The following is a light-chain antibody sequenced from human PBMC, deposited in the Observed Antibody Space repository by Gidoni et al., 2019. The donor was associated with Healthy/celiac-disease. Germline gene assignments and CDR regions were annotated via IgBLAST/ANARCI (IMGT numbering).Light chain of an antibody. J-gene: IGKJ5*01. Sequence: DIQMTQSPSSLSASVGDRVTITCRASQSISSYLNWYQQKPGQAPKLLIYAASSLQSGVPYRFSGSGSGTDFTLTISSLQPEDFATYYCQQSYSTPITFGHGTRLEIK. CDR3: QQSYSTPIT. V-gene: IGKV1-39*01. CDR2: AAS. CDR1: QSISSY.